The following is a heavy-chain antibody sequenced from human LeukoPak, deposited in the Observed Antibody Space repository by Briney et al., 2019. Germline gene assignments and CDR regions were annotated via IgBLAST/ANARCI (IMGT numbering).Heavy chain of an antibody. V-gene: IGHV1-18*01. J-gene: IGHJ4*02. CDR3: ARLKGARQYCSSTSCPLYFDY. Sequence: ASVKVSCKASGYTFINYGISWVRQAPGQGLEWMGWISAYNGNTNYAQKLQGRVTMTTDTSTSTAYMELRSLRSDDTAVYYCARLKGARQYCSSTSCPLYFDYWGQGTLVTVSS. CDR2: ISAYNGNT. D-gene: IGHD2-2*01. CDR1: GYTFINYG.